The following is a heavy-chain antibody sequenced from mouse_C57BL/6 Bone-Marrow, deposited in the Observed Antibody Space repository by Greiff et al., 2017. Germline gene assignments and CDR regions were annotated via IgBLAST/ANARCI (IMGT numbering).Heavy chain of an antibody. CDR1: GYTFTSYW. J-gene: IGHJ1*03. CDR2: IDPSDSYT. V-gene: IGHV1-69*01. Sequence: QVQLQQPGAELVMPGASVKLSCKASGYTFTSYWMHWVKQRPGQGLEWIGEIDPSDSYTNYNQKFKGKSTLTVDKSSSTAYMQLSSLTSEDSAVYDCASVLRFYWYFDVWGTGTTVTVSS. CDR3: ASVLRFYWYFDV. D-gene: IGHD1-1*01.